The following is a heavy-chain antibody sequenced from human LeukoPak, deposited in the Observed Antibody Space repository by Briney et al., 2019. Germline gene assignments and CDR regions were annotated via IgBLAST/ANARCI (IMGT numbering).Heavy chain of an antibody. CDR2: ISSSGSTI. V-gene: IGHV3-11*01. J-gene: IGHJ3*02. Sequence: GGSLRLSCAASGFTFSDYYMSWIRQAPGKGLEWVSYISSSGSTINYADSVKGRFTISRDNAKNSLYLQMNSLRAEDTAVYYCARAPYDSSGYYYVHAFDIWGQGTMVTVSS. CDR1: GFTFSDYY. CDR3: ARAPYDSSGYYYVHAFDI. D-gene: IGHD3-22*01.